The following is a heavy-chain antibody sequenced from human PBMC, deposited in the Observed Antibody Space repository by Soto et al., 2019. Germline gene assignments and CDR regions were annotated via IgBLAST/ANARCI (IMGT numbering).Heavy chain of an antibody. J-gene: IGHJ4*02. CDR3: VRDRNWQLDDC. CDR2: INGDGSST. CDR1: GFAFNTYW. D-gene: IGHD1-1*01. V-gene: IGHV3-74*01. Sequence: PGGSLRLSCAASGFAFNTYWMHWVRQAPGKGLVWVSRINGDGSSTNYADSVKGRFTISRDKAKDTLYLQMNSMRGEDTAVYYCVRDRNWQLDDCWGQSTLLTVSS.